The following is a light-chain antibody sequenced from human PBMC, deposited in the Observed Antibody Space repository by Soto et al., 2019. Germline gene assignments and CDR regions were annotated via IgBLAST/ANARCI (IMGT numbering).Light chain of an antibody. CDR3: QQYNDWPPRT. CDR2: GAA. Sequence: EKVLTQSPVTLSVSLGERATLSCRASQSITTNLAWYQQKPGQAPRLLIFGAANRATGIPARFSGSGSGTEFSLTISSLQSEDSAIYYCQQYNDWPPRTFGGGTKVEI. CDR1: QSITTN. V-gene: IGKV3-15*01. J-gene: IGKJ4*01.